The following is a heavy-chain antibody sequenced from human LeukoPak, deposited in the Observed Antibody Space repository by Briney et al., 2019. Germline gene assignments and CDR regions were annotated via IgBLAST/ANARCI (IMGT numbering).Heavy chain of an antibody. J-gene: IGHJ5*02. Sequence: GGSLRPSCAASGFTFSSYAMSWVRQAPGKGLEWVSSISGSGDITYSADSVKGRFTISRDNSKNTVYLQMNSLRVEDTAVYYCAKDGRTYYYGSGSYFGWFDPWGQGTLVTVSS. V-gene: IGHV3-23*01. CDR2: ISGSGDIT. CDR1: GFTFSSYA. CDR3: AKDGRTYYYGSGSYFGWFDP. D-gene: IGHD3-10*01.